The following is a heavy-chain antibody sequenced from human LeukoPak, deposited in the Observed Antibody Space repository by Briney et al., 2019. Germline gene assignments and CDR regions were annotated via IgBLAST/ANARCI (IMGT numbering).Heavy chain of an antibody. D-gene: IGHD1-26*01. J-gene: IGHJ1*01. CDR2: ISGSGVTT. Sequence: GGSLRLSCVASGFTFSSYAMSWVRQAPGKGLEWVSAISGSGVTTHYAGSVKGRFSISRDNSKNTLYLQMNSLRAEDTALYYCAKKVVVGATSPYSDFQDWGQGTLVTVSS. CDR3: AKKVVVGATSPYSDFQD. V-gene: IGHV3-23*01. CDR1: GFTFSSYA.